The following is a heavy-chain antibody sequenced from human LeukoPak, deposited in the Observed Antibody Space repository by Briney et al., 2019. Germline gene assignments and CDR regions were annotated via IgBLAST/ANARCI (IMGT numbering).Heavy chain of an antibody. CDR3: ARDYYDSSGYYVPYYFDY. CDR2: IYHSGST. J-gene: IGHJ4*02. D-gene: IGHD3-22*01. V-gene: IGHV4-38-2*02. Sequence: SETLSLTCTVSGYSISSGYYWGWIRQPPGKGLEWIGSIYHSGSTYYTPSLKSRVTISVDTSKNQFSLKLSSVTAADTAVYYCARDYYDSSGYYVPYYFDYWGQGTLVTVSS. CDR1: GYSISSGYY.